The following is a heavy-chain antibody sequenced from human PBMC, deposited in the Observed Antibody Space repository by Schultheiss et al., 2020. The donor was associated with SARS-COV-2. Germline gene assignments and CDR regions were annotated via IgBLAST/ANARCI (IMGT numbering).Heavy chain of an antibody. J-gene: IGHJ4*02. V-gene: IGHV4-4*07. Sequence: SQTLSLTCAVYGGSFSGYYWNWIRQPAGQGLEWIGRIYTSGNTNYNPSLKSRVTMSVDTSKNQFSLRLTSVTAADTAVYYCAREIDRIAFDSWGQGTLVTVSS. CDR3: AREIDRIAFDS. D-gene: IGHD2/OR15-2a*01. CDR2: IYTSGNT. CDR1: GGSFSGYY.